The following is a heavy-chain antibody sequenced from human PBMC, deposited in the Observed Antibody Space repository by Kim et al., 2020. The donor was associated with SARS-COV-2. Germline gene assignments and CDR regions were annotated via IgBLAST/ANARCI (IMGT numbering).Heavy chain of an antibody. D-gene: IGHD3-22*01. Sequence: ASVKVSCKASGYTFTSYGINWVRQAPGQGLQWMGYISGYNGNTHYAQKFQGRVTMTTDTSTSTVYMELRGLRSDDTAVYYCARAVVGDSSGYIDYWGQGALVTVSS. CDR1: GYTFTSYG. J-gene: IGHJ4*02. CDR2: ISGYNGNT. CDR3: ARAVVGDSSGYIDY. V-gene: IGHV1-18*01.